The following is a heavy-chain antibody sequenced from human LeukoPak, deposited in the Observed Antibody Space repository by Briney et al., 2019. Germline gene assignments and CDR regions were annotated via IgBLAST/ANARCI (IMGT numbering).Heavy chain of an antibody. Sequence: GGSLRLSCAASGFTFSSYAMSWVRQAPGKGLEWVSAISGSGGSTYYADSVKGRFTISRDNSTNTQYLQMNSLRAADTAVYYCAKDFYGSGRPLSHMDVWGQGTTVAVSS. J-gene: IGHJ6*02. CDR3: AKDFYGSGRPLSHMDV. V-gene: IGHV3-23*01. D-gene: IGHD3-10*01. CDR2: ISGSGGST. CDR1: GFTFSSYA.